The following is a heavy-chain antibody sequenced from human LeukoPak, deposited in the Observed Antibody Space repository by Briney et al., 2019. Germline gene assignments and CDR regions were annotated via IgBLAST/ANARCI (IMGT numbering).Heavy chain of an antibody. CDR3: ARGLNVGFCSSTSCYIWFDP. D-gene: IGHD2-2*02. Sequence: SETLSLTCTVSGGSISSYYWNWIRQPAGKGLEWIGHIYTSGSTNYNPSLKSRVTMSIDTSKNQFPLKLSSVTAADTAVYYCARGLNVGFCSSTSCYIWFDPWGQGTLVTVSS. CDR1: GGSISSYY. J-gene: IGHJ5*02. V-gene: IGHV4-4*07. CDR2: IYTSGST.